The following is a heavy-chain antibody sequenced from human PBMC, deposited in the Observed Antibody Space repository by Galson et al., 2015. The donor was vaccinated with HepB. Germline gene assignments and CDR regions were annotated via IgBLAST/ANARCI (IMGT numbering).Heavy chain of an antibody. D-gene: IGHD3-16*01. CDR1: GFTFSSYA. J-gene: IGHJ4*02. V-gene: IGHV3-30*04. Sequence: SLRLSCAASGFTFSSYAMNWVRQAPGKGLEWVAVLSSHGDNEYYADSVKGRFTISRDNSENTVYLQMHSLRVEDTAEYYCARTFYFDYWGQGTLVTVSS. CDR2: LSSHGDNE. CDR3: ARTFYFDY.